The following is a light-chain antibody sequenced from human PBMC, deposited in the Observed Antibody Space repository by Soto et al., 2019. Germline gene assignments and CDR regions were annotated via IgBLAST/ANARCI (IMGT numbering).Light chain of an antibody. CDR2: GAS. J-gene: IGKJ5*01. Sequence: EIVMTQSPAPLSVSPGERVALSCSASQNFGSTYLAWYQQKPGQSPRLLIYGASSRATGIPARFSGSGSGTEFTLTISSLQSEDFAVYYCQQYNNWPFITFGQGTQLEIK. V-gene: IGKV3-15*01. CDR1: QNFGSTY. CDR3: QQYNNWPFIT.